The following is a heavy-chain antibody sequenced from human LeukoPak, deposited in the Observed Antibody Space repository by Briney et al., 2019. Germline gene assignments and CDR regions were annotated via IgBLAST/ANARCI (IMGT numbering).Heavy chain of an antibody. CDR1: GYXFTSYG. CDR2: ISAYNGNT. J-gene: IGHJ3*02. D-gene: IGHD1-26*01. V-gene: IGHV1-18*01. CDR3: ARQMGAAGDAFDI. Sequence: CXXXGYXFTSYGXXWVXQAPXQGXXXMGWISAYNGNTNYAQKLQGRVTMTTDTSTSTAYMELRSLRSDDTAVYYCARQMGAAGDAFDIWGQGTMVTVSS.